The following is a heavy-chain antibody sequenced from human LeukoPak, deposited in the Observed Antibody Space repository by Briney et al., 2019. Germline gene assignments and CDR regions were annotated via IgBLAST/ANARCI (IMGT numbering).Heavy chain of an antibody. J-gene: IGHJ4*02. CDR3: VRDYNGIDC. Sequence: GGSLRLSCAASGFTFSSSWMHWVRRAPGRGLVWVSQINIDGSSSNYADSVKGRFTISRDNAKNTLYLQMSGLRDEDTAIYYCVRDYNGIDCWGQGTLVTVSS. CDR1: GFTFSSSW. V-gene: IGHV3-74*01. CDR2: INIDGSSS. D-gene: IGHD1-14*01.